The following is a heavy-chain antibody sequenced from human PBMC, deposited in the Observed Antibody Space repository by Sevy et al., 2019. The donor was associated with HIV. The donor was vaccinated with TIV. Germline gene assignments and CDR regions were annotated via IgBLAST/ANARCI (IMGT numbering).Heavy chain of an antibody. V-gene: IGHV1-18*01. CDR2: ISPFNGDT. CDR3: ARAYCSGGSCYSLAY. Sequence: ASVKVSCKASGYTFTNYRIYWVRQAPGQGLEWMGWISPFNGDTNYVQKLQGRVTMITDTSTSTAYMELRSLRSDDTAVYYCARAYCSGGSCYSLAYWGQGTLDTVSS. CDR1: GYTFTNYR. J-gene: IGHJ4*02. D-gene: IGHD2-15*01.